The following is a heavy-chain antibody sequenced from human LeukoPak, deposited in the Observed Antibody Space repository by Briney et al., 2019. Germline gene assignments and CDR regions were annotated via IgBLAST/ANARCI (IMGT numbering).Heavy chain of an antibody. J-gene: IGHJ4*02. V-gene: IGHV4-34*01. CDR3: ARASPPELRYFDWLNPAPDY. Sequence: SETLSLTCAVYGGFFSGYYWSWIRQPPGKGLEWIGEINHSGSTNYNPSLKSRVTISVDTSKNQFSLKLSSVTAADTAVYYCARASPPELRYFDWLNPAPDYWGQGTLVTVSS. CDR2: INHSGST. D-gene: IGHD3-9*01. CDR1: GGFFSGYY.